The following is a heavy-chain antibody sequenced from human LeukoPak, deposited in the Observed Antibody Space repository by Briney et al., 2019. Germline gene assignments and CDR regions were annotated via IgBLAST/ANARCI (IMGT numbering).Heavy chain of an antibody. CDR1: AFIFSGHW. CDR3: AKSVAIYFYYGLDV. D-gene: IGHD3-3*01. Sequence: QTGGSLRLSCEGSAFIFSGHWMNWVRQTPGKGLEWVSAISGSGGSTYYADSVKGRFTISRDNSKNTLFLQMNSLRAEDTAPYYCAKSVAIYFYYGLDVWGQGTTVTVSS. J-gene: IGHJ6*02. V-gene: IGHV3-23*01. CDR2: ISGSGGST.